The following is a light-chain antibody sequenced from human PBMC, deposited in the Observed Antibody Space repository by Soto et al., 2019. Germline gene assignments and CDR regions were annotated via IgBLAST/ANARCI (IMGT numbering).Light chain of an antibody. J-gene: IGLJ3*02. CDR3: QAYDYSLTASV. CDR1: GSNLGAGYD. V-gene: IGLV1-40*01. CDR2: GNR. Sequence: QSALTQPPSVSGAPGQRVTLSCTGNGSNLGAGYDVHWYQQLPGAAPKLVIFGNRNRPSGVPERFSGSKSGTSASLAITGLQAEDEADYYCQAYDYSLTASVFGGGTKVTVL.